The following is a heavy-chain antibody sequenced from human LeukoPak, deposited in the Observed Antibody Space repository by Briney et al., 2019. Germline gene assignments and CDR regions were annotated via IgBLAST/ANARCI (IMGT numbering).Heavy chain of an antibody. J-gene: IGHJ2*01. V-gene: IGHV3-53*01. CDR2: IYSGGST. CDR1: GFTVSSNY. Sequence: GGSLRRSCAAAGFTVSSNYMSWVRQAAGKGLEWVSVIYSGGSTYYADSVKGRFTISRDNSKNTLYLQMNSLGAEDTAVYYCARESTSWYFDLWGRGTLVTVSS. CDR3: ARESTSWYFDL. D-gene: IGHD2-2*01.